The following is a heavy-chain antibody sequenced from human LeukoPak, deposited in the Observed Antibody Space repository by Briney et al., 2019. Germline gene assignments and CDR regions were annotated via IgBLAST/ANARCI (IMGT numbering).Heavy chain of an antibody. J-gene: IGHJ4*02. CDR2: ISHDGSNK. CDR1: GFTFRSFA. CDR3: ASDNYYGSGSYHY. V-gene: IGHV3-30*14. Sequence: PGGSLRLSCAASGFTFRSFAMHWVRQAPGKGLQWVAIISHDGSNKYYEDSLKGRFTISRDNSKNTLYLQMNSLRAEDTAVYYCASDNYYGSGSYHYWGQGTLVTVSS. D-gene: IGHD3-10*01.